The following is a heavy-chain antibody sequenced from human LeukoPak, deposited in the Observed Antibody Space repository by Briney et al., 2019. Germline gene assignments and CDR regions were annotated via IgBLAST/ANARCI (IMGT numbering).Heavy chain of an antibody. CDR3: AREKTWIQLWSLDAFDI. CDR1: GFTFSSYA. Sequence: GGSLRLSCAASGFTFSSYAMHWVRQAPGKGLEWVAVISYDGSNKYYADSVKGRFTISRDNAKNSLYLQMNSLRAEDTAVYYCAREKTWIQLWSLDAFDIWGQGTMVTVSS. J-gene: IGHJ3*02. V-gene: IGHV3-30-3*01. D-gene: IGHD5-18*01. CDR2: ISYDGSNK.